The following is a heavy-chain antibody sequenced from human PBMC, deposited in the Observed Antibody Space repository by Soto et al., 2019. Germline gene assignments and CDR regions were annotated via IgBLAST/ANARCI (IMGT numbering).Heavy chain of an antibody. J-gene: IGHJ5*02. V-gene: IGHV1-18*01. CDR3: ARAFGSRSWYLGDWFDP. Sequence: ASAKVPCKASVYTFTSYGISWVRQAPGQGLEWMGWISAYNGNTNYAQKLQGRVTMTTDTSTSTAYMELRSLRSDDTAVYYCARAFGSRSWYLGDWFDPWGQGALVTVSS. CDR2: ISAYNGNT. D-gene: IGHD6-13*01. CDR1: VYTFTSYG.